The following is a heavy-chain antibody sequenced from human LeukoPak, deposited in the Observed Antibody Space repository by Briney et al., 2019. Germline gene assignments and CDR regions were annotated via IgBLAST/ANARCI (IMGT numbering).Heavy chain of an antibody. D-gene: IGHD3-22*01. J-gene: IGHJ3*02. CDR1: GGSISSYY. Sequence: SETLSLTCTVSGGSISSYYWSWIRQPAGKGLEWIGRIYTSGSTNYNPSLKSRVTMSVDTSKNQFSLKLSSVTAADTAVYYCARDPYGASWYYYGSSVSDGAFDIWGQGTMVTVSS. CDR3: ARDPYGASWYYYGSSVSDGAFDI. V-gene: IGHV4-4*07. CDR2: IYTSGST.